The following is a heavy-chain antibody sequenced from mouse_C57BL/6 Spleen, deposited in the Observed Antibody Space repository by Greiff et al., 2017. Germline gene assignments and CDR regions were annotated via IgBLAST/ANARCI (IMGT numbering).Heavy chain of an antibody. J-gene: IGHJ4*01. V-gene: IGHV1-69*01. CDR1: GYTFTSYW. Sequence: QSCKASGYTFTSYWMHWVKQRPGQGLEWIGEIDPSDSYTNYNQKFKGKSTLTVDKSSSTAYMQLSSLTSEDSAVYYCARSGYYYGSHYYAMDYWGQGTSVTVSS. D-gene: IGHD1-1*01. CDR3: ARSGYYYGSHYYAMDY. CDR2: IDPSDSYT.